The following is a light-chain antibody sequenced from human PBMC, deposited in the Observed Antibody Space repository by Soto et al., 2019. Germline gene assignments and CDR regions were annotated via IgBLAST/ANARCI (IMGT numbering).Light chain of an antibody. CDR2: DAS. J-gene: IGKJ1*01. V-gene: IGKV1-5*01. Sequence: DIQMTQSPSTLSGSVGDRVTITCRASQSISSWLAWYQQKPGKAPKLLIYDASSLESGVPSRFSGSGSGTEFTLTISSLQPDDFATYYCQQYNSYSQGTFGQGTKVDIK. CDR1: QSISSW. CDR3: QQYNSYSQGT.